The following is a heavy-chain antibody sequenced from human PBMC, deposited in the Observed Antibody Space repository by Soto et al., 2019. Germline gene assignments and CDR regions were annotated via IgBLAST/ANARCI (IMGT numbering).Heavy chain of an antibody. CDR3: ARHIADYDILTGYRTSFFDY. CDR2: IYYSGST. Sequence: QLQLQESGPGLVKPSETLSLTCTVSGGSISSSSYYWGWIRQPPGKGLEWIGSIYYSGSTYYNPSLKSRVTISVDTSKNQFSLKLSSVTAADTAVYYCARHIADYDILTGYRTSFFDYWGQGTLVTVSS. J-gene: IGHJ4*02. V-gene: IGHV4-39*01. D-gene: IGHD3-9*01. CDR1: GGSISSSSYY.